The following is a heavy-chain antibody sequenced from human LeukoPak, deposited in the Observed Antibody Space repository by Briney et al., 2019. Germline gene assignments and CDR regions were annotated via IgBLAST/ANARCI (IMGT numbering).Heavy chain of an antibody. CDR2: VSYSGRT. D-gene: IGHD6-13*01. V-gene: IGHV4-59*12. CDR3: ARGRYLTTGGGAAAGFLDY. J-gene: IGHJ4*02. Sequence: PSETLSLTCTVSGDSISSYYWNWIRQPPGKGLEWIGYVSYSGRTNYNPSLKSRVTISLDTSKNQFSLRLSSVTAADTAVYYCARGRYLTTGGGAAAGFLDYWGQGTLVTVSS. CDR1: GDSISSYY.